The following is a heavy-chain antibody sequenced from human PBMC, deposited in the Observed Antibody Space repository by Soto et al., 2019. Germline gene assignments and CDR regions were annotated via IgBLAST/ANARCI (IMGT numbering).Heavy chain of an antibody. V-gene: IGHV4-59*01. Sequence: SETLSLTCTASGGSISSYYWSWIRQPPGKGLEWIGYIYYSGSTNYNPSLKSRVTISVDTSKNQFSLKLSSVTAADTAVYYCARDWGYCSSTSCYTGWFDPWGQGTLVTVSS. CDR2: IYYSGST. CDR1: GGSISSYY. CDR3: ARDWGYCSSTSCYTGWFDP. D-gene: IGHD2-2*02. J-gene: IGHJ5*02.